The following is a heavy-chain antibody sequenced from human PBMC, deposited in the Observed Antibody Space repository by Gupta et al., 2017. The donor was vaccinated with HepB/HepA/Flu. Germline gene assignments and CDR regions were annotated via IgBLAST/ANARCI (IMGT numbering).Heavy chain of an antibody. CDR3: ARSGGEVYGASDS. J-gene: IGHJ4*02. Sequence: VPLLESGGGLVQPGESLRLFCATSGFTFAGYVMHWVRQAPGKGLEWVSTMTGAGSHTFYADSVKGRFTISRDNSKSTLFLQMTSLRAEDTAVYYCARSGGEVYGASDSWGQGTLVSVSS. D-gene: IGHD2-15*01. CDR1: GFTFAGYV. CDR2: MTGAGSHT. V-gene: IGHV3-23*01.